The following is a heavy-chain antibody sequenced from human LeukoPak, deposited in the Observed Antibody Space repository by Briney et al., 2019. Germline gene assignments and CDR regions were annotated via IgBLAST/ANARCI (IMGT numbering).Heavy chain of an antibody. CDR3: ALQGVDAFDI. V-gene: IGHV4-59*08. D-gene: IGHD4-11*01. Sequence: PSETLSLTRTVSGGSISSYYWSWIRQPPGKGLEWIGYIYYSGSTNYNPSLKSRVTISVDTSKNQFSLKLSSVTAADTAVYYCALQGVDAFDIWGQGTMVTVSS. CDR1: GGSISSYY. J-gene: IGHJ3*02. CDR2: IYYSGST.